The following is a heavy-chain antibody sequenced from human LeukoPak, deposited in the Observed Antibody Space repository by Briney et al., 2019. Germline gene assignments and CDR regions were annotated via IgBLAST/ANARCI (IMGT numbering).Heavy chain of an antibody. D-gene: IGHD3-22*01. V-gene: IGHV3-30-3*01. CDR2: ISYDGSNK. Sequence: GGSLRLSCAASGFTFSSYAMHWVRQAPGKGLEWVAVISYDGSNKYYADSVKGRFTISRDNSKNTLYLQMNSLRAEDTAVYYCARVLEFYYDSSPLDYWGQGTLVTVSS. CDR1: GFTFSSYA. J-gene: IGHJ4*02. CDR3: ARVLEFYYDSSPLDY.